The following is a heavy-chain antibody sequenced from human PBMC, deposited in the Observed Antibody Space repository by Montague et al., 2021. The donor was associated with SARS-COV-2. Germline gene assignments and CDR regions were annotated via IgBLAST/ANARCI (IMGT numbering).Heavy chain of an antibody. CDR1: GGSMSDHY. Sequence: SETLSLTCTVSGGSMSDHYWAWIRQPPGKGLEWLAYIYYSGGINSNASLKSRVSISVDTSKNKFSLKLTSVAAAATDVYYYARAVSVRGAVNWFDPWGQGTLVTVSS. D-gene: IGHD3-10*01. V-gene: IGHV4-59*11. CDR3: ARAVSVRGAVNWFDP. J-gene: IGHJ5*02. CDR2: IYYSGGI.